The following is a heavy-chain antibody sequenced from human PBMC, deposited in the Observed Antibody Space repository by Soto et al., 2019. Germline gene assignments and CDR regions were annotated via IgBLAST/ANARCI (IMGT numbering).Heavy chain of an antibody. CDR1: GGSISSGDYY. Sequence: SETLSLTCTVSGGSISSGDYYWSWIRQPPGKGLEWIGYIYYSGSTYYNPSLKSRVTISVDTSKNQFSLKLSSVTAADTAVYYCARDRAGYYDSSGYPNSGTDVPGPATTLT. CDR3: ARDRAGYYDSSGYPNSGTDV. CDR2: IYYSGST. D-gene: IGHD3-22*01. J-gene: IGHJ6*02. V-gene: IGHV4-30-4*01.